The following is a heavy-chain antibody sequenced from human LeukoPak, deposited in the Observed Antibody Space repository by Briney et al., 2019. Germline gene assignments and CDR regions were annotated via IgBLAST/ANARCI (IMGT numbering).Heavy chain of an antibody. J-gene: IGHJ4*02. CDR2: INYSGNR. CDR3: ARGYDY. D-gene: IGHD3-22*01. CDR1: GGFISGSHYY. Sequence: PSETLSLTCTVSGGFISGSHYYWAWIRQPPGKGLEWIGMINYSGNRYYNPSLWSRATISVDTSTNQFSLNLNSVTAADTAVYYCARGYDYWGQGTLVDVSS. V-gene: IGHV4-39*01.